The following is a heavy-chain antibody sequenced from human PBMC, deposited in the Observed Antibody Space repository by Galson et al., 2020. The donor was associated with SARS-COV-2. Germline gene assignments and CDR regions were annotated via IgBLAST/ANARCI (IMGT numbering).Heavy chain of an antibody. Sequence: GGSLRLSCAASGFTFSTYAMSWVRQAPGKGLEWVSSTSGSGISTYYADSVKGRFTISRDISKNTLYLQMNSLRAEDTAVYYCAKDPDTIFGVVKGAFDIWGQGTMVTVSS. CDR1: GFTFSTYA. D-gene: IGHD3-3*01. CDR2: TSGSGIST. J-gene: IGHJ3*02. V-gene: IGHV3-23*01. CDR3: AKDPDTIFGVVKGAFDI.